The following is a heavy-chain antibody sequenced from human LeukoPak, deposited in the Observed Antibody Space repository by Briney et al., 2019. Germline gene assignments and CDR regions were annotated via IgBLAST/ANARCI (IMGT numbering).Heavy chain of an antibody. Sequence: GGSLRLSCAASGFTFSSYSVNWVRQAPGKGLEWVSSISSSSSYIYYADSVKGRFTISRDNAKNSLHLQMNSLRAEDTAVYYCAREYSSSSYTQALFDYWGQGTLVTVSS. J-gene: IGHJ4*02. CDR1: GFTFSSYS. V-gene: IGHV3-21*01. CDR2: ISSSSSYI. D-gene: IGHD6-13*01. CDR3: AREYSSSSYTQALFDY.